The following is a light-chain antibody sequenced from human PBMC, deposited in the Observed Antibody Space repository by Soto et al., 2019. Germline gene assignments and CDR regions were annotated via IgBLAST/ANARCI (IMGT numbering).Light chain of an antibody. V-gene: IGLV1-40*01. CDR2: GNN. CDR3: QSYDSSLSAVV. CDR1: SSNIGAGYD. J-gene: IGLJ2*01. Sequence: QPVLTQPPSVSGAPGQRVTISCTGSSSNIGAGYDVHWYQQLPGTAPKLLIYGNNNRPSGVPDRLSGSKSGTSASLAITGLQAEDEADYYCQSYDSSLSAVVFGGGTQLTVL.